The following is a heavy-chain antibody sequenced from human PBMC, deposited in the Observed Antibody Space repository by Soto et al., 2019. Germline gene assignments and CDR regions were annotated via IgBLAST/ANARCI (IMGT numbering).Heavy chain of an antibody. V-gene: IGHV3-33*01. CDR1: GFTFSSYG. J-gene: IGHJ3*02. CDR3: AGDGYNWNENAFDI. CDR2: IWYDGSNK. D-gene: IGHD1-20*01. Sequence: GGSLRLSCAASGFTFSSYGMHWVRQAPGKGLEWVAVIWYDGSNKYYADSVKGRFTISRDNSKNTLYLQMNSLRAEDTAVYYCAGDGYNWNENAFDIWGQGTMVTV.